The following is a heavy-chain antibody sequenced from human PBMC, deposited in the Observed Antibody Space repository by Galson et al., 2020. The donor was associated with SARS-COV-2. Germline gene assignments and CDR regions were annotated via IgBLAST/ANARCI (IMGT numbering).Heavy chain of an antibody. CDR1: GFPYSSYG. V-gene: IGHV3-30*18. J-gene: IGHJ4*02. CDR3: AKVGEQWLVWYHVDQ. D-gene: IGHD6-19*01. CDR2: ISYDGSNK. Sequence: GESLKISCAASGFPYSSYGMHRDRQEPGNGLERVAVISYDGSNKYYADSVKGRFTISRDNSENTLYLQMSSLRAEDTAVYYCAKVGEQWLVWYHVDQWGQGTLVTVSS.